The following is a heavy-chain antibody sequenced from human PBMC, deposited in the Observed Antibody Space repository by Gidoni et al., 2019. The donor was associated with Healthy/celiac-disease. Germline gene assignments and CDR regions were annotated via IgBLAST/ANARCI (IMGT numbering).Heavy chain of an antibody. V-gene: IGHV4-34*01. CDR2: TNHSGST. Sequence: QVQLQQWGAGLLKPSETLSLTCAVYGGSFSGYYWSWIRQPPGKGLEWIGETNHSGSTNYNPSLKSRVTISVDTSKNQFSLKLSSVTAADTAVYYCARRPPGLSNPFDYWGQGTLVTVSS. CDR1: GGSFSGYY. J-gene: IGHJ4*02. CDR3: ARRPPGLSNPFDY.